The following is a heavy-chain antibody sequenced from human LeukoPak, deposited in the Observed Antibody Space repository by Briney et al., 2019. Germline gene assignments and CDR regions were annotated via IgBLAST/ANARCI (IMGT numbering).Heavy chain of an antibody. CDR2: ISGSGGST. Sequence: HPGGSLRLSCAASGFTFSSYAMSWVRQAPGKGLEWVSAISGSGGSTYHADSVKGRFTISRDNSKNTLYLQMNSLRAEDTAVYYCAKAYYYDSRVIKYYFDYWGQGTLVTVSS. CDR3: AKAYYYDSRVIKYYFDY. J-gene: IGHJ4*02. D-gene: IGHD3-22*01. CDR1: GFTFSSYA. V-gene: IGHV3-23*01.